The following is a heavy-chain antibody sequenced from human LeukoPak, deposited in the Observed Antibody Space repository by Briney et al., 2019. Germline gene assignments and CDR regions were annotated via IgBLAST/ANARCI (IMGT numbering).Heavy chain of an antibody. CDR3: ARPKRDDVGNSFYYYGMDV. V-gene: IGHV4-59*01. CDR1: GGSISPYY. J-gene: IGHJ6*02. CDR2: IYDSGST. Sequence: SETLSLTCTVSGGSISPYYWNWIRQPPGKGLEWIGYIYDSGSTNYNPSLKSRVTISIDTSKNQFSLKLSSVIAADTAVYYCARPKRDDVGNSFYYYGMDVWGQGTTVTVSS. D-gene: IGHD4-23*01.